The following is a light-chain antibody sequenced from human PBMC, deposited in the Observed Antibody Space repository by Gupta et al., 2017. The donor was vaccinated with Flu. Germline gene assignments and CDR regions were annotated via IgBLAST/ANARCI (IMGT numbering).Light chain of an antibody. J-gene: IGKJ2*01. Sequence: GDRVTITCRASQSITNYLNWYQQRPGKAPNLLIYAASSLQSGVPSRFSGSGSGTDFTLTISSLQPEDFATYYCQQSYSTPYTFGQGTKLEIK. CDR1: QSITNY. CDR3: QQSYSTPYT. V-gene: IGKV1-39*01. CDR2: AAS.